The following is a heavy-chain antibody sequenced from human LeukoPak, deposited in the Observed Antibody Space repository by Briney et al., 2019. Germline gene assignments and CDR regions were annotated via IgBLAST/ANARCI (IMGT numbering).Heavy chain of an antibody. CDR1: GFTFSSYA. Sequence: PGGSLRLSCAASGFTFSSYAMSWVRQAPGKGLEWVSAISGSGGSTYYADSVKGRFTISRDNSKNTLYLQMNSLRAEDTAVYYCAKDMCGGSCYSGGYFDYWGQGTLVTVSS. J-gene: IGHJ4*02. CDR2: ISGSGGST. CDR3: AKDMCGGSCYSGGYFDY. D-gene: IGHD2-15*01. V-gene: IGHV3-23*01.